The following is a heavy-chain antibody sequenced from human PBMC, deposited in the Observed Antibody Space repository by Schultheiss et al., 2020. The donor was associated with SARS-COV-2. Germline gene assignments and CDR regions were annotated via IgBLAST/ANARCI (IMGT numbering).Heavy chain of an antibody. CDR3: ARDLIIAAAGIGAFDI. CDR1: GFTFSSYD. CDR2: IGTAGDT. J-gene: IGHJ3*02. D-gene: IGHD6-13*01. Sequence: GGSLRLSCAASGFTFSSYDMHWVRQATGKGLEWVSAIGTAGDTYYPGSVKGRFTISRDDSKNTAYLQMNSLRAEDTAVYYCARDLIIAAAGIGAFDIWGQGTMVTVSS. V-gene: IGHV3-13*01.